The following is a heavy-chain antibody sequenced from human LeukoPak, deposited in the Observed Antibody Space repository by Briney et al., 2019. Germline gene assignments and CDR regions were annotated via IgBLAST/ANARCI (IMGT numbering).Heavy chain of an antibody. D-gene: IGHD3-10*01. V-gene: IGHV4-34*01. J-gene: IGHJ4*02. Sequence: SETLSLTCAVYGESLSGYYWSWIRQPPGKGLEWIGEINQSGTTNYNPSLKSRVTISVDTSKNQFSLKLSSVTAADTAAYYCARGAYYYGSGSYYNVSPYPFDYWGQGTLVTVSS. CDR1: GESLSGYY. CDR3: ARGAYYYGSGSYYNVSPYPFDY. CDR2: INQSGTT.